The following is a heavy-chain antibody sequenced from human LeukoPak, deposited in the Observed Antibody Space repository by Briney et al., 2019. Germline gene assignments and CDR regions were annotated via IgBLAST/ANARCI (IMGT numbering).Heavy chain of an antibody. CDR2: INPNSGGT. V-gene: IGHV1-2*02. Sequence: GASVKVSCKASGYTFTGYYMHWVRQAPGQGLEWMGWINPNSGGTNYAQKFQGRVTMTRDTSISTAYMELSRLRSDDTAGYYCARVFLPQDYDFWSGYLYYFDYWGQGTLVTVSS. D-gene: IGHD3-3*01. CDR1: GYTFTGYY. CDR3: ARVFLPQDYDFWSGYLYYFDY. J-gene: IGHJ4*02.